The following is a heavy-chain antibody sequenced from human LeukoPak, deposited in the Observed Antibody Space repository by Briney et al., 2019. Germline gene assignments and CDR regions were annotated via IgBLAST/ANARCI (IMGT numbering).Heavy chain of an antibody. V-gene: IGHV3-33*03. J-gene: IGHJ6*02. CDR2: IWYDGSNK. CDR3: AKMTDYYDMDV. CDR1: RFTFRGYG. Sequence: GGSLRLSCAASRFTFRGYGMHWVRQAPGKGLEWVAVIWYDGSNKYCADSVKGRFTISRDNAKNSLYLQMNSLRAEDTALYYCAKMTDYYDMDVWGQGTTVTVSS.